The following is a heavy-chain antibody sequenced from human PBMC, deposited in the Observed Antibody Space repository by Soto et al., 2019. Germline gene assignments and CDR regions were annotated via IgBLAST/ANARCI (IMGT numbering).Heavy chain of an antibody. J-gene: IGHJ4*02. Sequence: QVQLQESAPGLVKPSETLSLTCTVSGVSISSYYWSGFRQPPGKGLEWIGYIYHTGRTNYNPSLQSRVTISIDTSKNHFSLKVNSVTAADTAVYYCAKDPGGAAAPLDSWGQGTLVTVSS. CDR1: GVSISSYY. CDR3: AKDPGGAAAPLDS. D-gene: IGHD6-13*01. CDR2: IYHTGRT. V-gene: IGHV4-59*01.